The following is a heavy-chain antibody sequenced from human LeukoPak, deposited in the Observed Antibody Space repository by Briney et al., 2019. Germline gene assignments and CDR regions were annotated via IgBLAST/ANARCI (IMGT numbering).Heavy chain of an antibody. Sequence: SETLSLTCAVPGYSISSGYYWGWIRQPPGKGLEWSGSIYHSRSTYYNPSLKSRVTISVDTSKNQFSLKLSAVTAADTAVYYCARGSFWRGYYYYYYYMDVWGKGTTVTVSS. CDR1: GYSISSGYY. D-gene: IGHD3-3*01. V-gene: IGHV4-38-2*01. J-gene: IGHJ6*03. CDR2: IYHSRST. CDR3: ARGSFWRGYYYYYYYMDV.